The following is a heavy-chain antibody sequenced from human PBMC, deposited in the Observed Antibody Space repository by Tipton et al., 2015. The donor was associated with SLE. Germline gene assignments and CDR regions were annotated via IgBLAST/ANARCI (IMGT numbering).Heavy chain of an antibody. CDR3: ARSLLAQFDYGLDV. V-gene: IGHV3-30*04. CDR2: ISYDGSNK. CDR1: GFTFSSYA. D-gene: IGHD3-10*01. J-gene: IGHJ6*02. Sequence: SLRLSCAASGFTFSSYAMHWVRQAPGKGLEWGAVISYDGSNKYYAGSVKGRFTISRDNSKNTLYLQMNSLRAEDTAVYYCARSLLAQFDYGLDVWCQGTTVTVSS.